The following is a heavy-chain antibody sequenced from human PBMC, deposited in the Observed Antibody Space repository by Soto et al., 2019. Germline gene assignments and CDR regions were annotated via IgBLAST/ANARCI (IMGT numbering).Heavy chain of an antibody. CDR3: SSREVETGSSGWNDY. V-gene: IGHV3-33*01. CDR2: IWCDGSNK. CDR1: GFTFSSYG. D-gene: IGHD6-19*01. J-gene: IGHJ4*02. Sequence: GGSLRLSCAASGFTFSSYGMHWVRQAPGKGLEWVAVIWCDGSNKYYADSVKGRFTISRDNSKNTLYLQMNSLRADDTAVYYCSSREVETGSSGWNDYWGQGTLVTVSS.